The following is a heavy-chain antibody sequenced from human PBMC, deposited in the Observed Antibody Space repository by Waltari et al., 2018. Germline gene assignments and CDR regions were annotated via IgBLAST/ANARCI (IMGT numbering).Heavy chain of an antibody. CDR3: ARIGVDFWSGHYYYYYDMDV. V-gene: IGHV3-48*03. J-gene: IGHJ6*02. CDR1: GFNFSNYE. Sequence: EVQLVESGGGLVEPGGSLRLSCAASGFNFSNYEINWVRQAPGKGLEWVSYISPSGTTIHYADSVDGRFTISRDNAKNSLYLQMNSLRAEDTAVYYCARIGVDFWSGHYYYYYDMDVWGQGTTVTVSS. D-gene: IGHD3-3*01. CDR2: ISPSGTTI.